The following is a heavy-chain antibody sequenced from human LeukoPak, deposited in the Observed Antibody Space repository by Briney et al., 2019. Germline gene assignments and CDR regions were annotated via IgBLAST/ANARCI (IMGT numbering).Heavy chain of an antibody. D-gene: IGHD2-2*01. Sequence: SETLSLTCTVSGGSISSSSSYWGWIRQPPGKGLEWIGSIYYSGSAYYNPSLKSRVTISVDTSKNQFSLKLSSVTAADTAVYYCARHSDSTRFAYWGQGTLVTVSS. V-gene: IGHV4-39*01. CDR1: GGSISSSSSY. CDR3: ARHSDSTRFAY. J-gene: IGHJ4*02. CDR2: IYYSGSA.